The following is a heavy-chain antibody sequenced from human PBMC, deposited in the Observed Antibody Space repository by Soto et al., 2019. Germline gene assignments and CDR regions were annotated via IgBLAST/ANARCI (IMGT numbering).Heavy chain of an antibody. D-gene: IGHD4-17*01. J-gene: IGHJ5*02. Sequence: QVQLVQSGAEVRNPGASMKISCKTSGYTFLNYYIHWVRQAPGQGLEWMGIIHTDTLTTTYAQQFQGRVTLTSDTSTHTVYMELSSLKTEDTAVYYGAKEQYGSSVGWLDPWGQGTLVTVSS. CDR3: AKEQYGSSVGWLDP. CDR2: IHTDTLTT. V-gene: IGHV1-46*01. CDR1: GYTFLNYY.